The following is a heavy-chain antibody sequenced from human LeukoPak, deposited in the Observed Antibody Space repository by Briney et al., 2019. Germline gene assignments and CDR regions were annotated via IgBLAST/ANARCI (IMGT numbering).Heavy chain of an antibody. V-gene: IGHV3-30*14. CDR3: ARGPGPIAEAKNPFDI. Sequence: GRSLRLSCAASGFTFSAYAMHWVRQAPGKGLEWVAVISYDGSNKYYADSVKGRFTISGDKSKDTLYLQMNSLRPEDTAVYYCARGPGPIAEAKNPFDIWGQGTMVTVSS. J-gene: IGHJ3*02. CDR2: ISYDGSNK. D-gene: IGHD1-26*01. CDR1: GFTFSAYA.